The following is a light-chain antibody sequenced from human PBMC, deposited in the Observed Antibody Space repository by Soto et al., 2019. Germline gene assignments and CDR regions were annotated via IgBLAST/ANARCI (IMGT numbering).Light chain of an antibody. CDR3: QQRANWPIT. CDR2: DAS. Sequence: ESVLTQSPATLSLSPGERATLSCRASQSVRNELAWYHQKPGQPPRLLIYDASNRPTGIPARFSGSGSGTDVTLNISSLEAADFAIDYCQQRANWPITFGQWTRLEI. J-gene: IGKJ5*01. V-gene: IGKV3-11*01. CDR1: QSVRNE.